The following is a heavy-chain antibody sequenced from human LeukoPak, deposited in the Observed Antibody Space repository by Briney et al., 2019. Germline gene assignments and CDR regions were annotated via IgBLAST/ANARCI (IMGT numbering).Heavy chain of an antibody. Sequence: GASVKVSCTASGGTFSSYAISWVRQAPGQGLEWMGGIIPIFGTANYAQKFQGRVTITADESTSTAYMELSSLRSEDTAVYYCARDRYYYDSSGRRRNWFDPWGQGTLVTVSS. D-gene: IGHD3-22*01. CDR1: GGTFSSYA. CDR3: ARDRYYYDSSGRRRNWFDP. J-gene: IGHJ5*02. V-gene: IGHV1-69*01. CDR2: IIPIFGTA.